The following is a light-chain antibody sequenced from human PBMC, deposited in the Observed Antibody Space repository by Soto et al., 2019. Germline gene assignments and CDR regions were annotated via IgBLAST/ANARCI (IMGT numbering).Light chain of an antibody. CDR3: QQYNSYWT. CDR1: QSISSW. Sequence: DIQITQSPSTLSASVGDRVTITFRASQSISSWLAWYQQKPGKAPKLLIYKASSLESGVPSRFSGSGSGTEFTLTISSLQPDDFATYYCQQYNSYWTFGQGTKVHI. J-gene: IGKJ1*01. CDR2: KAS. V-gene: IGKV1-5*03.